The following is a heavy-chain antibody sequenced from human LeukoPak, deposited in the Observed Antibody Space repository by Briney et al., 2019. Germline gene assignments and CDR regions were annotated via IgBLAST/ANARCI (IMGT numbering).Heavy chain of an antibody. Sequence: SETLSLTCAVYGGSFSGYYWSWIRQPPGKGLEWIGEINHSGSTNYNPSLKRRVTISVDTSKNQFSLKLSSVTAEDTAVYYCARGSRGITMIVVVITTSVGDAFDIWGQGTMVTVSS. CDR3: ARGSRGITMIVVVITTSVGDAFDI. CDR1: GGSFSGYY. V-gene: IGHV4-34*01. D-gene: IGHD3-22*01. J-gene: IGHJ3*02. CDR2: INHSGST.